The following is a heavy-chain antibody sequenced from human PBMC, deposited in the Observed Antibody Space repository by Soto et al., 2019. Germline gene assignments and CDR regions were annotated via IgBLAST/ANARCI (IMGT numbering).Heavy chain of an antibody. Sequence: GASVKVSCKASGYTFTGYYMHWVRQAPGQGLEWMGWINPNSGGTNYAQKFQGWVTMTRDTSISTAYMELSRLRSDDTAVYYCAREVECSSTSCYYFDYWGQGTLVTVSS. CDR1: GYTFTGYY. J-gene: IGHJ4*02. CDR3: AREVECSSTSCYYFDY. D-gene: IGHD2-2*01. CDR2: INPNSGGT. V-gene: IGHV1-2*04.